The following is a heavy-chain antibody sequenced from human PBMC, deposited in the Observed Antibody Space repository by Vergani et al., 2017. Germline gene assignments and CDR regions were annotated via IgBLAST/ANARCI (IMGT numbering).Heavy chain of an antibody. CDR1: GGSISSSSYY. Sequence: QLQLQESGPGLVKPSETLSLTCTVSGGSISSSSYYWGWIRQPPGKGLEWIGSIYYSGSTYNNPSLKSRVTISVDTSKNQFSLKLSSVTAADTAVYYCARGRGQLLWSKINYYFDYWGQGTLVTVSS. D-gene: IGHD3-10*01. CDR2: IYYSGST. V-gene: IGHV4-39*07. CDR3: ARGRGQLLWSKINYYFDY. J-gene: IGHJ4*02.